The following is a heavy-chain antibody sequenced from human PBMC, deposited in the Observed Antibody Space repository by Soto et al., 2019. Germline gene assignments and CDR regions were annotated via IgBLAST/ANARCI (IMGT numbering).Heavy chain of an antibody. V-gene: IGHV4-59*12. D-gene: IGHD1-26*01. Sequence: SETLSLPCTVSGDSISSSCWSWIRQSPGKGLEWIGYIYYSGFTNYNPSLKSRVTISVDTSKNQFSLELSSVTAADTAVYYCAREGGSGSPDWYFNFSGRGTLVTVSA. CDR1: GDSISSSC. J-gene: IGHJ2*01. CDR2: IYYSGFT. CDR3: AREGGSGSPDWYFNF.